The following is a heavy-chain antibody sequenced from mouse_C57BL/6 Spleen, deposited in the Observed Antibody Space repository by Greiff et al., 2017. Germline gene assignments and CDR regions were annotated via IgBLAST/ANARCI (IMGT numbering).Heavy chain of an antibody. CDR3: VKSLTTVVEGFAY. J-gene: IGHJ3*01. CDR2: ICRGGST. Sequence: VKLKQSGPGLVQPSQSLSITCTVSGFSFTSYGVHWVRQSPGKGLEWLGVICRGGSTDYNAAFMSRLSITKDNSKSQVFFKMNSLQADDTAIYYCVKSLTTVVEGFAYWGQGTLVTVSA. CDR1: GFSFTSYG. V-gene: IGHV2-5*01. D-gene: IGHD1-1*01.